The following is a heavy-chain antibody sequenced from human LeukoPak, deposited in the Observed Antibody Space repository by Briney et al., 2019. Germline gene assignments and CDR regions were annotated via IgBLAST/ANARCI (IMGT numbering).Heavy chain of an antibody. CDR2: ISGSGGST. D-gene: IGHD2-2*01. Sequence: GGSLRLSCAASGFTFSSYAMSWVRQAPGKGLEWVSAISGSGGSTYYADSVKGRFTISRDNSKNTLYLQMNSLRAEDTAVYYCARDPDKNYQLLMGPTDSNWGQGTLVTVSS. J-gene: IGHJ4*02. V-gene: IGHV3-23*01. CDR1: GFTFSSYA. CDR3: ARDPDKNYQLLMGPTDSN.